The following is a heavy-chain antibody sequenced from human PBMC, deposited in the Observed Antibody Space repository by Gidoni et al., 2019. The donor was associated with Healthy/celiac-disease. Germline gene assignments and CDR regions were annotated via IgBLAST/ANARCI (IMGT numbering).Heavy chain of an antibody. V-gene: IGHV3-23*01. CDR3: AKDMTTVNFYYYGMDV. Sequence: EVQLLESGGGLVQPGGSLRLSCAAPGFTFSSYAMSWVRQAPGKVLEWVSAISGSGGSTYYADSVKGRFTISRDNSKNTLYLQMNSLRAEDTAVYYCAKDMTTVNFYYYGMDVWGQGTTVTVSS. D-gene: IGHD4-17*01. CDR1: GFTFSSYA. J-gene: IGHJ6*02. CDR2: ISGSGGST.